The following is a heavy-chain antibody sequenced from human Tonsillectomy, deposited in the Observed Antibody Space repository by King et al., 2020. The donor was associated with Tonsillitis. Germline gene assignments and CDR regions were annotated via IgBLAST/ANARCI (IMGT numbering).Heavy chain of an antibody. J-gene: IGHJ3*02. CDR1: EFTFSNYG. V-gene: IGHV3-21*01. D-gene: IGHD1-26*01. CDR3: ARVGGNTGAFDI. CDR2: ISSSGSFI. Sequence: VQLVQSGGGLAKPGGSLRLSCAASEFTFSNYGMNWVRQAPGKGLEWVSCISSSGSFIYYADSVKGRFTISRDNAKKSLFLQMNSLRAEDTAVYHCARVGGNTGAFDIWGQGTVVTVSS.